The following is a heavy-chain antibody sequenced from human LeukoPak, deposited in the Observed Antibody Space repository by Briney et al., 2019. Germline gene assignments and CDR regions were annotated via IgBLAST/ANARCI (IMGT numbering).Heavy chain of an antibody. CDR1: GFTFSSYG. J-gene: IGHJ4*02. CDR3: AKESPRYYDILTGYYNHFDY. D-gene: IGHD3-9*01. CDR2: ISYDGSNK. V-gene: IGHV3-30*18. Sequence: TGGSLRLSCAASGFTFSSYGMHWVRQAPGKGLEWVAVISYDGSNKYYADSVKGRFTISRDNSKNTLYLQMNSLRAEDTAVYYCAKESPRYYDILTGYYNHFDYWGQGTLVTVSS.